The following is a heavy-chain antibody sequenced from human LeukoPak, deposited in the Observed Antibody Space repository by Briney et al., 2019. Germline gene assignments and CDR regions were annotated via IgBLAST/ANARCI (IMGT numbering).Heavy chain of an antibody. Sequence: SETLSLTCAVYGGSFSGYYWSWIRQPPGKGLEWIGEINHSGSTNYNPSLKSRVTISVDTSKNQFSLKLSSVTAADTAVYYCAREWDSGITFGGIIVSWFDPWGQGTLVTVSS. CDR3: AREWDSGITFGGIIVSWFDP. CDR1: GGSFSGYY. V-gene: IGHV4-34*01. CDR2: INHSGST. D-gene: IGHD3-16*02. J-gene: IGHJ5*02.